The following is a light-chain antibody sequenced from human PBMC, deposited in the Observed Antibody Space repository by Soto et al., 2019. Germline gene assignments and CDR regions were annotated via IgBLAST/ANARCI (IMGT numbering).Light chain of an antibody. CDR1: QTILYNSNNKNY. J-gene: IGKJ1*01. CDR2: WAS. V-gene: IGKV4-1*01. CDR3: QHYNSYSEA. Sequence: DIVMTQSPDSLAVSLGERATINCKSSQTILYNSNNKNYLAWFQHKPGQPPKLLIYWASTRESGVPDRFSGSGSGTDFTLTISSLQPDDFATYYCQHYNSYSEAFGQGTKVELK.